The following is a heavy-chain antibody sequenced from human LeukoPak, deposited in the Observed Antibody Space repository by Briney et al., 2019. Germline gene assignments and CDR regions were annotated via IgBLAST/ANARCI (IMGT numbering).Heavy chain of an antibody. CDR3: ARGMVYAIFDY. Sequence: GGSLRLSCAASGFTFSSYWMSWVRQAPGKELEWVANIKQDGSEKYYVDSVKGRFTISRDNAKNSLYLQMNSLRAEDTAVYYCARGMVYAIFDYWGQGTLVTVSS. CDR1: GFTFSSYW. CDR2: IKQDGSEK. V-gene: IGHV3-7*01. D-gene: IGHD2-8*01. J-gene: IGHJ4*02.